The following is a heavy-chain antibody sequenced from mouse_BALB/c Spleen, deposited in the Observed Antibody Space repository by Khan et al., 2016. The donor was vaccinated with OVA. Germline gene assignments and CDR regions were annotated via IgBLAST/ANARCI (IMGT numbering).Heavy chain of an antibody. CDR3: ARSTMGTRGFAY. J-gene: IGHJ3*01. Sequence: DVQLQESGPGLVKPSQSLSLTCTVTGYSITSDYAWNWIRQFPGNKLEWMGYISYSGSTSYNPSLKSRISITRDTSKNQFVLQLNSVTTEDTATYYCARSTMGTRGFAYWGQGTLVTVSA. CDR1: GYSITSDYA. CDR2: ISYSGST. D-gene: IGHD2-13*01. V-gene: IGHV3-2*02.